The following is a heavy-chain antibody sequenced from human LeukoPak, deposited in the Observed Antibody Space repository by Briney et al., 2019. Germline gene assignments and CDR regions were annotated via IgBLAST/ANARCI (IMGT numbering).Heavy chain of an antibody. Sequence: SETLSLTCTVSGGSTSSSSYYWGWIRQPPGKGLEWIGSIYYSGSTYYNPSLKSRVTISVDTSKNQFSLKLSSVTAAGTAVYYCARHFRTNWYFDLWGRGTLVTVSS. CDR1: GGSTSSSSYY. V-gene: IGHV4-39*01. CDR3: ARHFRTNWYFDL. D-gene: IGHD1-1*01. CDR2: IYYSGST. J-gene: IGHJ2*01.